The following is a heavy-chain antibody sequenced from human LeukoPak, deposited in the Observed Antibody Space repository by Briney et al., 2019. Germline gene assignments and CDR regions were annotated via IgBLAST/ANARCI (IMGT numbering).Heavy chain of an antibody. D-gene: IGHD6-13*01. Sequence: GSSVKVSCKASGGTFSSYAISWVRQAPGQGLEWMGGIIPIFGTANYAQKFQGRVTITADESTSTAYMELSSLRSEDTAVYYCARDRRVAAAVPLTEIVYYYYGTDVWGQGTTVTVSS. CDR3: ARDRRVAAAVPLTEIVYYYYGTDV. CDR2: IIPIFGTA. CDR1: GGTFSSYA. V-gene: IGHV1-69*01. J-gene: IGHJ6*02.